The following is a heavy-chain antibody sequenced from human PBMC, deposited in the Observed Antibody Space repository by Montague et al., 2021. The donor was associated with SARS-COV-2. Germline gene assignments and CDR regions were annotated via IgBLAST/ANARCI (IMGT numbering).Heavy chain of an antibody. CDR1: GFSLSTSGMC. CDR3: ARIRDYDILTGSYSGFDY. V-gene: IGHV2-70*01. Sequence: PALVTSTQTITLTCTFSGFSLSTSGMCVSWIRQPPGKALEWLALXDRXDEKYYSTSLKTRLTISKDTSKNPVVLTMTNMDPVDTATYYCARIRDYDILTGSYSGFDYWGQGTLVTVSS. J-gene: IGHJ4*02. CDR2: XDRXDEK. D-gene: IGHD3-9*01.